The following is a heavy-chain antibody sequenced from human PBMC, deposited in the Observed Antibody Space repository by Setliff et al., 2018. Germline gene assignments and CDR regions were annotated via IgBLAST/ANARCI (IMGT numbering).Heavy chain of an antibody. V-gene: IGHV4-4*07. CDR3: ARMSGFQYIDV. D-gene: IGHD3-3*01. J-gene: IGHJ6*03. Sequence: PSETLSLTCIVSGGSISSDYWSWIRQPAGKGLEWIGRIYSSGITSSGITHYNPSLKSRVTMSVDTSKNQFSLRLTSVTAEDTAVYYCARMSGFQYIDVWDKGTTVTVSS. CDR2: IYSSGITSSGIT. CDR1: GGSISSDY.